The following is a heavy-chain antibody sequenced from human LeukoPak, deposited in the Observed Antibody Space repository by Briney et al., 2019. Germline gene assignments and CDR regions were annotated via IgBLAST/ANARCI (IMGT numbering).Heavy chain of an antibody. CDR2: INPNSGGT. J-gene: IGHJ4*02. Sequence: ASVKVSCKASGYTFTSYGISWVRQAPGQGLEWMGWINPNSGGTNYAQKFQGRVTMTRDTSISTAYMELSRLRSDDTAVYYCARHGYSSGWYMMGGGDYFDYWGQGTLVTVSS. V-gene: IGHV1-2*02. D-gene: IGHD6-19*01. CDR1: GYTFTSYG. CDR3: ARHGYSSGWYMMGGGDYFDY.